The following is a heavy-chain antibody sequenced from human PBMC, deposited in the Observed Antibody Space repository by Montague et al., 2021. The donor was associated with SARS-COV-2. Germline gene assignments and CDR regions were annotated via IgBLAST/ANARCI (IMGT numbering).Heavy chain of an antibody. CDR3: ARSAMIRGVFTSWFDP. J-gene: IGHJ5*02. Sequence: SETLSLTCTVSGDSVSNDRYYWGWIRQSPGKGLEWLGTIYFLGXTXYXXXXKXRVTMSVDTSKNQLSLRLTSVTASDTAIYYCARSAMIRGVFTSWFDPWGQGTLVTVSS. CDR1: GDSVSNDRYY. D-gene: IGHD3-10*01. CDR2: IYFLGXT. V-gene: IGHV4-39*01.